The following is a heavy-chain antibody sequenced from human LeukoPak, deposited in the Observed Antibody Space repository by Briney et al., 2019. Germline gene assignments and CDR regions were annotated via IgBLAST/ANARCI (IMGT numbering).Heavy chain of an antibody. Sequence: PGGSLRLSCATSGFSFSIYGMHWVRQAQGEGLEWVALTWYDGSNKNYADSVKGRFTISRDNSKNTLYLQMNSLRGEDTAVYYCARGGLTIAEATTSWYLDYWGQGTLVTVSS. CDR1: GFSFSIYG. V-gene: IGHV3-33*01. D-gene: IGHD1-26*01. CDR3: ARGGLTIAEATTSWYLDY. CDR2: TWYDGSNK. J-gene: IGHJ4*02.